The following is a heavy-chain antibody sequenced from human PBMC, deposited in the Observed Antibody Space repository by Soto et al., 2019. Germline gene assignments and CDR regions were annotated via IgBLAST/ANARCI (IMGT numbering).Heavy chain of an antibody. CDR1: GYTFTSYG. D-gene: IGHD1-26*01. CDR2: ISAYNGST. CDR3: ARDSLYRVGATDWAYYYYYGMDL. J-gene: IGHJ6*02. V-gene: IGHV1-18*01. Sequence: ASVKVSCKASGYTFTSYGISWVGQAPGQGLEWMGWISAYNGSTNYAQKLQGRVTMTTDTSTSTAYMELRSLRSDDTAVYYCARDSLYRVGATDWAYYYYYGMDLWGQGTTVTVYS.